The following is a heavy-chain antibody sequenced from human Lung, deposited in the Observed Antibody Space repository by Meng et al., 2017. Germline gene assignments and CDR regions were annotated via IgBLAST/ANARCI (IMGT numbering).Heavy chain of an antibody. V-gene: IGHV6-1*01. J-gene: IGHJ4*02. CDR3: ARSQQWLDS. CDR1: GDSVSSNSAA. D-gene: IGHD6-19*01. Sequence: QVHLQQSGPGLVKPSQTLSLTCAIPGDSVSSNSAAWNWSRQSPSRGLEWLGRTYYRSKWYNGYAVSVRSRLTINPDTSKNQFSLQLNSVTPEDTAVYYCARSQQWLDSWGQGTLVTVSS. CDR2: TYYRSKWYN.